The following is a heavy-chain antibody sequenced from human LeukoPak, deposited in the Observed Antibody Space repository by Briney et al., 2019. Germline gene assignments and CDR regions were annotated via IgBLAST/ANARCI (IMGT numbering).Heavy chain of an antibody. CDR3: ARSLAVAPDAFDI. D-gene: IGHD6-19*01. V-gene: IGHV1-18*01. CDR1: GYTFTNYG. CDR2: ISPNNGDT. Sequence: ASVKVSCKASGYTFTNYGITWVRQAPGQGLEWMGWISPNNGDTNYAQKFQGRVIMTTDTSTSTAYMEVRTLRSDDTAVYYCARSLAVAPDAFDIWGQGTMVTVSS. J-gene: IGHJ3*02.